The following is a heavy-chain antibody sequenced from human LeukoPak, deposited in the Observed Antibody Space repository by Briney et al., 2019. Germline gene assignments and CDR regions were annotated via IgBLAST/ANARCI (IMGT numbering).Heavy chain of an antibody. CDR1: GGSISSSSYY. Sequence: SETLSLTCTVSGGSISSSSYYWGWIRQPPGKGLEWIGSIYYSGSTYYNPFLKSRVTISVDTSKNQFSLKLSSVTAADTAVYYCARESSFLNGGDYFDYWGQGTLVTVSS. J-gene: IGHJ4*02. V-gene: IGHV4-39*07. CDR3: ARESSFLNGGDYFDY. CDR2: IYYSGST. D-gene: IGHD2/OR15-2a*01.